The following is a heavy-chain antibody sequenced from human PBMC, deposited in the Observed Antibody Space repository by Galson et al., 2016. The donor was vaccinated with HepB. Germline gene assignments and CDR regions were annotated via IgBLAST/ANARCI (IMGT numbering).Heavy chain of an antibody. CDR3: ARDSESTTFGVVIRGRRAFDI. CDR2: INAGNGNT. D-gene: IGHD3-3*01. CDR1: GYTFTNYV. J-gene: IGHJ3*02. V-gene: IGHV1-3*01. Sequence: SVKVSCKASGYTFTNYVLHWVRQAPGQRPEWMGWINAGNGNTKYSQKFQGRVTITRDTSASTAYMELSSLRSEDTSVYYCARDSESTTFGVVIRGRRAFDIWGQGTMVIVSS.